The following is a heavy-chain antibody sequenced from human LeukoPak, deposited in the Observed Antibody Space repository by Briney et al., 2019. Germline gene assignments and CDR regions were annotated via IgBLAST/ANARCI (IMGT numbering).Heavy chain of an antibody. J-gene: IGHJ4*02. V-gene: IGHV3-15*01. Sequence: GGSLRLSCAASGYTFSNAWMTWVRQAPGRGLECVGRIKRKTDGRTTDYAETVKGRFTNSRDDSKNTLYLQMNSLKTEDTAVYYCSTVRYCTTDVCYTPFGYWGQGTLVTVSS. CDR3: STVRYCTTDVCYTPFGY. D-gene: IGHD2-8*01. CDR1: GYTFSNAW. CDR2: IKRKTDGRTT.